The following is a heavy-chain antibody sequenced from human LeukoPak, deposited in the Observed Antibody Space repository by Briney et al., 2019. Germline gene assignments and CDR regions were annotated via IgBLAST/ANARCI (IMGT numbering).Heavy chain of an antibody. D-gene: IGHD6-13*01. CDR3: AREDLKIAAAGSLDY. J-gene: IGHJ4*02. CDR1: GGSFSGYY. V-gene: IGHV4-34*01. CDR2: INHSGST. Sequence: SETLSLTCAVYGGSFSGYYWSWIRQPPGKGLEWIGEINHSGSTNYNPSLKSRVTISVDTSKNQFSLKLSSVTAADTAVYYCAREDLKIAAAGSLDYWGQGTLVTVSS.